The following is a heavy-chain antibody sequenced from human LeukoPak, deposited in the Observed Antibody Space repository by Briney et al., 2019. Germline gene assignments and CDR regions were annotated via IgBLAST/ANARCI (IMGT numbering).Heavy chain of an antibody. CDR2: IYTGGTT. CDR3: TKLKGWYGEGYCDH. D-gene: IGHD3-10*01. V-gene: IGHV3-53*01. CDR1: GFTVSTNY. J-gene: IGHJ4*02. Sequence: GGSLRLSCAASGFTVSTNYMSWVRHPAGKGLEWLSVIYTGGTTLYADSVKGRFTISRDNSKNTLYLQMNSLRADDTAVYYCTKLKGWYGEGYCDHWGQGTLVTVSS.